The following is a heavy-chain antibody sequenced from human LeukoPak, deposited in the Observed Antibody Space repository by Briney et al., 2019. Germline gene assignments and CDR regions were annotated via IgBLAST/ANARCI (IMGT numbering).Heavy chain of an antibody. V-gene: IGHV3-23*01. Sequence: GGTLRLSCAASGFTFSSYGMSWIRQAPGKGLEWVSAISGSGGSTYYADSVKGRFTISRDNSKNTLYLQMNSQRAEDTAVYYCAKVSSSWYQNFDYWGQGTLVTVSS. CDR2: ISGSGGST. CDR3: AKVSSSWYQNFDY. CDR1: GFTFSSYG. D-gene: IGHD6-13*01. J-gene: IGHJ4*02.